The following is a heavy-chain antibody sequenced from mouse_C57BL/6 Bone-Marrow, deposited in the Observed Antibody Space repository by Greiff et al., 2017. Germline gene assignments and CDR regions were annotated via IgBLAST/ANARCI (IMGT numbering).Heavy chain of an antibody. Sequence: QVHVKQPGAELVRPGSSVKLSCKASGYTFTSYWMDWVKQRPGQGLEWIGNIYPSDSETHYNQKFKDKATLTVDKSSSTAYMQLSSLTSEDSAVYYCARSTKDYFDYWGQGTTLTVSS. CDR2: IYPSDSET. J-gene: IGHJ2*01. CDR1: GYTFTSYW. D-gene: IGHD1-1*01. V-gene: IGHV1-61*01. CDR3: ARSTKDYFDY.